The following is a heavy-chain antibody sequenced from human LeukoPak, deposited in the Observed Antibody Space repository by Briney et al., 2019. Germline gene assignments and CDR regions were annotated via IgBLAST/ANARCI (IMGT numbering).Heavy chain of an antibody. V-gene: IGHV3-64*01. J-gene: IGHJ6*03. CDR2: ISSSGGST. D-gene: IGHD3-22*01. Sequence: GGSLRLSCAASGFTFSSYAMHWVRQAPGKGLEYVSTISSSGGSTYYANSVKGRFTISRDNSKNTLYLQMGSLRAEDMAVYYCARQYYDSSGYYYYYMDVRGKGTTVTVSS. CDR3: ARQYYDSSGYYYYYMDV. CDR1: GFTFSSYA.